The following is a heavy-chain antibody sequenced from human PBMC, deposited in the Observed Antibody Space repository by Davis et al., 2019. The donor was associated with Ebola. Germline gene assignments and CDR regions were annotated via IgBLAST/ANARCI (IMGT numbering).Heavy chain of an antibody. CDR2: INPNSGGT. CDR3: GGGWLVLPNY. J-gene: IGHJ4*02. Sequence: ASVKVSCKASGYTFTSYYMHWVRQAPGQGLEWMGWINPNSGGTNYAQKFQGWVTMTRDTSISTVYMELSSLRSEDTAVYYCGGGWLVLPNYWGQGTLVTVSS. D-gene: IGHD6-19*01. V-gene: IGHV1-2*04. CDR1: GYTFTSYY.